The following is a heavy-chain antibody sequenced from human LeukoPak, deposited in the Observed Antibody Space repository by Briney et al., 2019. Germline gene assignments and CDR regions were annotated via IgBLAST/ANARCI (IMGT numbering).Heavy chain of an antibody. CDR1: GFTFSNYA. V-gene: IGHV3-30-3*01. Sequence: PGRSVRLSCGASGFTFSNYAMHWVRQAPGKGLEWVAVVSYDGSNKYYADSVKGRFTISRDNAKNSLYLQMNSLRDEDTAVYYCARPYYYDSSGNFQHWGQGTLVTVSS. CDR2: VSYDGSNK. J-gene: IGHJ1*01. D-gene: IGHD3-22*01. CDR3: ARPYYYDSSGNFQH.